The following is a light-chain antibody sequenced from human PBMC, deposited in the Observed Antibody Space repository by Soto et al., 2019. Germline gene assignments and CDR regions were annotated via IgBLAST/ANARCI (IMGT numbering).Light chain of an antibody. CDR3: QQGYSTPIT. V-gene: IGKV1-12*01. CDR2: DAS. Sequence: DIQMTQSPSSVSASVGDRVTITCRASQGISSWLAWYQQKPGKAPKLLIYDASSLESGVPSRFSGSGSGTDFTLTVSSLQPEDFVTYYCQQGYSTPITFGQGTRLEIK. J-gene: IGKJ5*01. CDR1: QGISSW.